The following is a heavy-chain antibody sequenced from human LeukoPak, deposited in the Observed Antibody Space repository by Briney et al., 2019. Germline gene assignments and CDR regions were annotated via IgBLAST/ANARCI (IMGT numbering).Heavy chain of an antibody. Sequence: SETLSLTCAVYGGSFSGYYWSWIRQPPGKGLEWIGEINHSGSTNYNPSLKSRVTISVGTSKNQFSLKLSSVTATDTAVYYCARGRYCSGGSCYPLKIFDYWGQGTLITVSS. CDR3: ARGRYCSGGSCYPLKIFDY. D-gene: IGHD2-15*01. CDR1: GGSFSGYY. V-gene: IGHV4-34*01. CDR2: INHSGST. J-gene: IGHJ4*02.